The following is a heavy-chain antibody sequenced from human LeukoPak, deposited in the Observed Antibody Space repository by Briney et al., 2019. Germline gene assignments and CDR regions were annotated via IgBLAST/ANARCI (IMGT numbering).Heavy chain of an antibody. CDR2: ISAYNGNT. Sequence: GASVKVSCKASGYTFTSYGISWVRQAPGLGLEWMGWISAYNGNTNYAQKLQGRVTMTTDTSTSTAYMELRSLRSDDTAVYYCARDSVSMITFGGVIPRPFDYWGQGTLVTVSS. D-gene: IGHD3-16*02. J-gene: IGHJ4*02. V-gene: IGHV1-18*01. CDR1: GYTFTSYG. CDR3: ARDSVSMITFGGVIPRPFDY.